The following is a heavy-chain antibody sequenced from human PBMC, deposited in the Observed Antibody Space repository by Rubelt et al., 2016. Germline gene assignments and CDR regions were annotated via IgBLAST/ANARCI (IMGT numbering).Heavy chain of an antibody. V-gene: IGHV1-18*01. J-gene: IGHJ2*01. CDR3: ARDRIRIAARQGWYFDL. CDR1: GYTFTSYG. CDR2: ISAYNGNT. D-gene: IGHD6-6*01. Sequence: QVQLVQSGAEVKKPGASVKVSCKASGYTFTSYGISWVRQAPGQGLEWMGWISAYNGNTNYAQKFQGSVTMTTDQATGTAYMGLRSLRSDDTAVYYCARDRIRIAARQGWYFDLWGRGTLVTVSS.